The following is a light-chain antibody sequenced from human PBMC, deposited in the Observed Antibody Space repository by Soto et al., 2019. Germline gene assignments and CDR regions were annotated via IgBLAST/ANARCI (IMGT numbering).Light chain of an antibody. CDR2: GNI. Sequence: QYVLTQPRWVSGAIGQRVTISCTGSSSNIGAGYDVHWYQQRPGTAPKLLIFGNINRPSGVPDRFSGSKSGTSASLAITGLQAEDEGDYYCQSYDSTLSARYVFGTGTKVTVL. V-gene: IGLV1-40*01. J-gene: IGLJ1*01. CDR3: QSYDSTLSARYV. CDR1: SSNIGAGYD.